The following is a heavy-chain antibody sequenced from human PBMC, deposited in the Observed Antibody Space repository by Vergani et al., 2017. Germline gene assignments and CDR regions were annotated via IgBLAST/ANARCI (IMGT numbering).Heavy chain of an antibody. V-gene: IGHV3-7*01. CDR2: IKQDGSEK. CDR1: GFTFSSYS. Sequence: EVQLVESGGGLVQPGGSLRLSCAASGFTFSSYSMNWVRQAPGKGLEWVANIKQDGSEKYYADSVKGRFTISRDNSKNTLYLQMNSLRAEDTAVYYCARASLWVGGFDYWGQGTLVTVSS. D-gene: IGHD3-10*01. J-gene: IGHJ4*02. CDR3: ARASLWVGGFDY.